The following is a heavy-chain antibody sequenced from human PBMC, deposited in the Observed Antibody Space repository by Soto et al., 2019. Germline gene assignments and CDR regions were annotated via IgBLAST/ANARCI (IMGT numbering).Heavy chain of an antibody. CDR2: NNHSGST. V-gene: IGHV4-34*01. Sequence: QVQLQQWGAGLLKPSETLSLTCAVYGGSFSGYYWSWIRQPPGKGLEWIGENNHSGSTNYNPSLKSRVTISVATYKHHFSLQLSSVTAADTAVYYCTYSGSYYGAFDIWGQGTMVTVSS. CDR1: GGSFSGYY. D-gene: IGHD1-26*01. CDR3: TYSGSYYGAFDI. J-gene: IGHJ3*02.